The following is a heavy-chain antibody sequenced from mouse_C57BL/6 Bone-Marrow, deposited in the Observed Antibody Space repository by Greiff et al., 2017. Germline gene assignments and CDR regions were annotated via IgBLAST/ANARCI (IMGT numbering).Heavy chain of an antibody. CDR2: IYPGSGNT. CDR1: GYTFTDYY. Sequence: QVQLQQSGAELVRPGASVKLSCKASGYTFTDYYINWVKQRPGQGLEWIARIYPGSGNTYYNEKFKGKATLTAEKSSSTAYMQLSSLTSEDSAVYFCARFRDGYYEDYFDYWGQGTTLTVSS. D-gene: IGHD2-3*01. CDR3: ARFRDGYYEDYFDY. J-gene: IGHJ2*01. V-gene: IGHV1-76*01.